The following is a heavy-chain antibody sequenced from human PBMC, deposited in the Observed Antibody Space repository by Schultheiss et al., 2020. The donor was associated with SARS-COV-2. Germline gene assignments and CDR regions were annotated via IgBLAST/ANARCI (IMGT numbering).Heavy chain of an antibody. Sequence: GESLKISCAASGFTFSSYGMHWVRQAPGKGLEWVSAISGSGGSTYYADSVKGRFTISRDNSENTVYLEMNNLTAEDTAVYYCVRGLQWLFDVWGQGNTVTVSS. CDR3: VRGLQWLFDV. CDR2: ISGSGGST. V-gene: IGHV3-23*01. D-gene: IGHD6-19*01. J-gene: IGHJ6*02. CDR1: GFTFSSYG.